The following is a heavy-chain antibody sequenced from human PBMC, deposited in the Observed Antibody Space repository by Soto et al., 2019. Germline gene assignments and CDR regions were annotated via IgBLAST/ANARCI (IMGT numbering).Heavy chain of an antibody. CDR1: GDSISSPKW. V-gene: IGHV4-4*02. J-gene: IGHJ3*01. CDR2: LLHSGTT. CDR3: XXSTGWYRHDV. Sequence: QVQLQESGPGLVKPSGTLSLTCAVSGDSISSPKWWTWLRQPPGKGLEWIGDLLHSGTTNYNPSLMSRVTLSVDNPQNQFSLELTXXXXXXXXXXXXXXSTGWYRHDVWGQGTSVTVSS. D-gene: IGHD6-19*01.